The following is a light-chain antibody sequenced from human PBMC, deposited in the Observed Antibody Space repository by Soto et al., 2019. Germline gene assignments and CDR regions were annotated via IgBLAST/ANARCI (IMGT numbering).Light chain of an antibody. V-gene: IGLV1-44*01. CDR3: ATWDDSLDGYA. Sequence: QSVLTQPPSASGTPGQRVTISCSGSSSNIGSNTVNWYQQLPGTAPKLLIYSHNQRPSGVPDRFSVSKSGTSASLAISGLQSEDEADYYCATWDDSLDGYAFGTGTKLTVL. CDR2: SHN. J-gene: IGLJ1*01. CDR1: SSNIGSNT.